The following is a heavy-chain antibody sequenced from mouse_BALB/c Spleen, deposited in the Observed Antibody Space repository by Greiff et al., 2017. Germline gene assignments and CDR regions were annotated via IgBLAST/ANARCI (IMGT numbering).Heavy chain of an antibody. V-gene: IGHV1-7*01. D-gene: IGHD2-10*02. CDR2: INPSTGYT. CDR1: GYTFTSNW. J-gene: IGHJ1*01. CDR3: ARKGYGNHWYFDV. Sequence: VQLQQSGAELAKPGASVKMSCKASGYTFTSNWMHWVKQRPGQGLEWIGYINPSTGYTEYNQKFKDKATLTADKSSSTAYMQLSSLTSEDSAVYYCARKGYGNHWYFDVWGAGTTVTVSS.